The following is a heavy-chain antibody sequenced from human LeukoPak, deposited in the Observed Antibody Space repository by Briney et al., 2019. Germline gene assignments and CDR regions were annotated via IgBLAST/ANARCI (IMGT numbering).Heavy chain of an antibody. CDR3: ARGVGYYYYYYMDV. Sequence: ASVKVSCKASGYTFTGYYMHWVRQAPGQGLEWMGWISAYNGNTNYAQKLQGRVTMTTDISTSTAYMELRSLRSDDTAVYYCARGVGYYYYYYMDVWGKGTTVTVSS. D-gene: IGHD1-26*01. CDR1: GYTFTGYY. V-gene: IGHV1-18*04. J-gene: IGHJ6*03. CDR2: ISAYNGNT.